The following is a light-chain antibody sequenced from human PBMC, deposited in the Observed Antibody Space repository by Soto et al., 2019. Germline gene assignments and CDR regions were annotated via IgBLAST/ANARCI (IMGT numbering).Light chain of an antibody. J-gene: IGKJ4*01. CDR3: QQYDSLPPH. CDR1: QDISNY. Sequence: DIQMTQSPSSLSASVGDRVTITCQASQDISNYLNWYQHKPGKAPKLLIYDASNLETGVPSRFSGSGSGTDFTFTISSLQPEDIATYYCQQYDSLPPHFGGGTKVEIK. V-gene: IGKV1-33*01. CDR2: DAS.